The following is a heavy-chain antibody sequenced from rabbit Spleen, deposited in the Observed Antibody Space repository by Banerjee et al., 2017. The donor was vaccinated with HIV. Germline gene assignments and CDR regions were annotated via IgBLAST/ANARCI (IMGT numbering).Heavy chain of an antibody. V-gene: IGHV1S40*01. CDR2: IYGGGGST. J-gene: IGHJ3*01. CDR1: GFDFSSSYY. CDR3: ARDVDTIYFRFSL. D-gene: IGHD1-1*01. Sequence: VESGGGLVKPGASLTLTCKASGFDFSSSYYMCWVRQAPGKGLEWIACIYGGGGSTYYASWAKGRFTISETSSTTVTLQMTSLTAADTATYFCARDVDTIYFRFSLWGQGTLVTVS.